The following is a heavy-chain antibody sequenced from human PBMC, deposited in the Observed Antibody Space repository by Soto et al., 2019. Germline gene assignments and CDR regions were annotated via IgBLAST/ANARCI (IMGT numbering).Heavy chain of an antibody. J-gene: IGHJ6*02. V-gene: IGHV4-30-4*01. D-gene: IGHD2-21*02. CDR3: ARAAYCGGDCGLTAGSYYYYGMDV. CDR1: GGTISSGDYY. CDR2: IYYSGST. Sequence: SETLSLTCTVSGGTISSGDYYWSWIRQTPGKGLEWIGYIYYSGSTYYNPSLKSRVTISVDTSKNQFSLKMSTVTAADTAVYYCARAAYCGGDCGLTAGSYYYYGMDVWGQGTTCTASS.